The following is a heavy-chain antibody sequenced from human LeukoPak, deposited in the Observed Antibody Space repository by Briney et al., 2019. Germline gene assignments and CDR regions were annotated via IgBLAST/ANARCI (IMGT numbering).Heavy chain of an antibody. V-gene: IGHV4-4*07. D-gene: IGHD3-10*01. CDR1: GGSIPNYY. CDR2: TSASGNT. Sequence: PSETLSLTCAVSGGSIPNYYWSWIRQPAGKGLEWIARTSASGNTNYNPSLKSRVTMSADTSKNQFSLKLTSVTAADTAVYYCAREATMAVWGQGTLVTVSS. J-gene: IGHJ4*02. CDR3: AREATMAV.